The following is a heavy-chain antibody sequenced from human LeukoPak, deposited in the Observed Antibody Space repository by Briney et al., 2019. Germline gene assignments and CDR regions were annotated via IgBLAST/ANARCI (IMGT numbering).Heavy chain of an antibody. D-gene: IGHD4/OR15-4a*01. CDR2: MNPKSGNT. J-gene: IGHJ4*02. CDR1: GYTFSTCD. Sequence: SVKVSCKASGYTFSTCDINWVRQATGQGLEWMGWMNPKSGNTGFADKFQGRVTMTRDTSISTAYMELSSLTSEDTAVYYCARVLGSISHWGQGTLVTVYS. CDR3: ARVLGSISH. V-gene: IGHV1-8*01.